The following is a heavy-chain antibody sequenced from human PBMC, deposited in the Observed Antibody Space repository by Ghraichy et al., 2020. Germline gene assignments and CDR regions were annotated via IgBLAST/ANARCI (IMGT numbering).Heavy chain of an antibody. D-gene: IGHD3-10*01. CDR2: ISGSGTTI. J-gene: IGHJ4*02. Sequence: GGSLRLSCAASGFSLGDHYMNWIRQAPGKGLEWVAYISGSGTTIYYGDSVKGRFTISRDNDKNSLFLQMNSLRAEDTAVYYCVRDLATMVQVYVPYHFDSWGQGTMVLVSS. CDR1: GFSLGDHY. CDR3: VRDLATMVQVYVPYHFDS. V-gene: IGHV3-11*01.